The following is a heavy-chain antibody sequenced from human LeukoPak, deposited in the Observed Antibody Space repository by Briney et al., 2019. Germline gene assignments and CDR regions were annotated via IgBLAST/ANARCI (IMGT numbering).Heavy chain of an antibody. CDR2: ISWNSGSI. J-gene: IGHJ4*02. V-gene: IGHV3-9*01. D-gene: IGHD3-22*01. CDR3: AKAYYDSSGPFDY. CDR1: GFTFDDYA. Sequence: GRSLRLSCAAFGFTFDDYAMHWVRQAPGKGLEWVSGISWNSGSIGYADPVKGRFTISRDNAKNSLYLQMNSLRAEDTALYYCAKAYYDSSGPFDYWGQGTLVTVSS.